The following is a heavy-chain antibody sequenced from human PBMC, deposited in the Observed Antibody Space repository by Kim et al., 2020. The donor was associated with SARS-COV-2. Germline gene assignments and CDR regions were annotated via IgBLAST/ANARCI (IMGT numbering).Heavy chain of an antibody. Sequence: SETLSLTCTVSGGSISSSSYYWGWIRQPPGKGLEWIGSIYYSGSTYYNPSLKSRVTISVDTSKNQFSLKLSSVTAADTAVYYCARHIVVVPAALDYWGQGTLVTVSS. V-gene: IGHV4-39*01. CDR2: IYYSGST. J-gene: IGHJ4*02. CDR3: ARHIVVVPAALDY. D-gene: IGHD2-2*01. CDR1: GGSISSSSYY.